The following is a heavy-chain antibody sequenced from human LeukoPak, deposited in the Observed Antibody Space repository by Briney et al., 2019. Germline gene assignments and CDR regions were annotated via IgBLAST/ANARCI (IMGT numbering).Heavy chain of an antibody. J-gene: IGHJ4*02. V-gene: IGHV3-73*01. D-gene: IGHD4-17*01. CDR3: AKLTMVTTDFEY. Sequence: GGSLRLSCAASGFTFSGSAMHWVRQASGKGLEWVGRIRSKANGYATAYAASVKGRFTISRDDSKNTAYLQMNSLRAEDTAVYYCAKLTMVTTDFEYWGQGTLVTVSS. CDR1: GFTFSGSA. CDR2: IRSKANGYAT.